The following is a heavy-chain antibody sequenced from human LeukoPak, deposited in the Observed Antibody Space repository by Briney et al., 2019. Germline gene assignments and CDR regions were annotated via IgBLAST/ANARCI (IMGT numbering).Heavy chain of an antibody. CDR2: IRYDGSNK. CDR3: AKDRESYYCTSTSCYLDY. D-gene: IGHD2-2*01. Sequence: PGGSLRLSCAASGFTFSSYGMHWVRQAPGKGLEWVAFIRYDGSNKYYADSAKGRFTISRDNSKNTLYLQMNSLRAEDTAVYYCAKDRESYYCTSTSCYLDYWGQGTLVTVSS. J-gene: IGHJ4*02. CDR1: GFTFSSYG. V-gene: IGHV3-30*02.